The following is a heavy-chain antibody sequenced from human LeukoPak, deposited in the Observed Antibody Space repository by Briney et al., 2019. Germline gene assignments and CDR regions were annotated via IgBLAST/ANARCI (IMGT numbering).Heavy chain of an antibody. J-gene: IGHJ4*02. CDR3: ARAGRGLRYFDWLTYDY. CDR1: GFTFSNYG. V-gene: IGHV3-74*01. CDR2: INSDGSST. Sequence: GGSLRLSCAASGFTFSNYGMSWVRQAPGKGLVWVSHINSDGSSTTYADSVKGRFTISRDNAKNTLYLQMNSLRAEDTAVYYCARAGRGLRYFDWLTYDYWGQGTLVTVSS. D-gene: IGHD3-9*01.